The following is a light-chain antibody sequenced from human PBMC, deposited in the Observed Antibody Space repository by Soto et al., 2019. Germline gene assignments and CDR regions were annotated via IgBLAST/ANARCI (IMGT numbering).Light chain of an antibody. CDR3: QQYGSSPWT. CDR1: QGINTF. CDR2: AAS. Sequence: IQLTQSPSSLSASVGDRVTITCRASQGINTFLAWYQQKAGKAPKLLIYAASTLQSGVPSRFSGSGSGTDFTLTISRLEPEDFAVYYCQQYGSSPWTFGQGTRLEIK. J-gene: IGKJ5*01. V-gene: IGKV1-9*01.